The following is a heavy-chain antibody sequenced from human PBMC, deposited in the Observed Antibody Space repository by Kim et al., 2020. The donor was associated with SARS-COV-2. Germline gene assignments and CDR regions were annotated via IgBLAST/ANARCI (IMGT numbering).Heavy chain of an antibody. Sequence: ASVKVSCKASGYTFTSYAMHWVRQAPGQRLEWMGWINAGNGNTKYSQKFQGRVTITRDTSASTAYMELSSLRSEDTAVYYCARVGRDDYGDYIWFDPWGQGTLVTVSS. CDR3: ARVGRDDYGDYIWFDP. CDR1: GYTFTSYA. V-gene: IGHV1-3*01. CDR2: INAGNGNT. D-gene: IGHD4-17*01. J-gene: IGHJ5*02.